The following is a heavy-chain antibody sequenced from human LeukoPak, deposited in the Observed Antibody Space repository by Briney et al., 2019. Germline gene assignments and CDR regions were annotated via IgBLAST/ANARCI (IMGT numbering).Heavy chain of an antibody. CDR2: ISWNSGSI. D-gene: IGHD3-3*01. CDR1: GFTFDDYA. V-gene: IGHV3-9*01. Sequence: PGGSLRLSCAASGFTFDDYAMHWVRQAPGKGLEWVSGISWNSGSIGYADSVKGRFPICRDNAKNSLYLQMNGLRVEDTAIYYCAQGGHTIFGVGRMDVWGTGTTVPVSS. CDR3: AQGGHTIFGVGRMDV. J-gene: IGHJ6*03.